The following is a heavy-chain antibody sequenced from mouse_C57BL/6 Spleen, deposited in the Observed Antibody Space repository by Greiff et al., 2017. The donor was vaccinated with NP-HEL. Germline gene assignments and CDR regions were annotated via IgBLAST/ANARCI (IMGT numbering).Heavy chain of an antibody. CDR3: ARYTGLLGFDY. CDR2: IRNKANGYTT. V-gene: IGHV7-3*01. CDR1: GFTFTDYY. D-gene: IGHD2-3*01. J-gene: IGHJ2*01. Sequence: EVKLVESGGGLVQPGGSLSLSCAASGFTFTDYYMSWVRQPPGQALEWLGFIRNKANGYTTEYSASVKGRFTISRDNSQSILYLQMNALRAEDSATYYCARYTGLLGFDYWGQGTTLTVSS.